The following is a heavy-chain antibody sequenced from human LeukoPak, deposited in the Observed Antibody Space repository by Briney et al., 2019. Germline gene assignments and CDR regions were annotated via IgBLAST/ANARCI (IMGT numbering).Heavy chain of an antibody. CDR3: AKDHYYDSSGYGWFDP. V-gene: IGHV3-23*01. Sequence: GGPLSLSCRVWGFTFCCYPMSGVRRATGRGGESVTDISCSGGSTYYADSVKGRFTISRDNSKNTLYLQMNSLRAEDTAVYYCAKDHYYDSSGYGWFDPWGQGTLVTVSS. D-gene: IGHD3-22*01. CDR2: ISCSGGST. J-gene: IGHJ5*02. CDR1: GFTFCCYP.